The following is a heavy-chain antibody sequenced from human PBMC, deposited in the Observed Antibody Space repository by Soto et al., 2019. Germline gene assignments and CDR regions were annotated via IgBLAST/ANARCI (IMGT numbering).Heavy chain of an antibody. D-gene: IGHD3-10*01. CDR3: AAPRDEYGSGISWFTYGMDV. CDR2: LNGAGGST. J-gene: IGHJ6*02. Sequence: GSLRLSCLASGFTFSDYAMTWVRHVPGRGLEWVSSLNGAGGSTYYADSVRGRFTISRDNSQNTLFLQMNRLTVDDTAIYYCAAPRDEYGSGISWFTYGMDVWGQGTTDTVSS. CDR1: GFTFSDYA. V-gene: IGHV3-23*01.